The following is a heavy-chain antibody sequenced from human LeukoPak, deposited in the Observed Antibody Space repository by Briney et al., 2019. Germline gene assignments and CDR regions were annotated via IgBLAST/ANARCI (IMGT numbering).Heavy chain of an antibody. V-gene: IGHV3-21*01. J-gene: IGHJ3*01. CDR3: ARDPEMGTIRNGFDV. CDR1: GFTFSAYS. Sequence: GGSLRLSCAASGFTFSAYSMNWVRQAPGKGLEWVSSISTSSSYIYYADSVKGRFTVSRDNAKNSLFLQMNSLRAEDTALYYCARDPEMGTIRNGFDVWGQGTIVSVSS. D-gene: IGHD5-24*01. CDR2: ISTSSSYI.